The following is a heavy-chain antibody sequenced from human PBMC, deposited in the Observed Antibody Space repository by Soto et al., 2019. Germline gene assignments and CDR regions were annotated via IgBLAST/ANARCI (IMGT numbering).Heavy chain of an antibody. D-gene: IGHD6-6*01. CDR2: IDWDDDK. V-gene: IGHV2-70*01. Sequence: SGPTLVNLTQTLTLTCTFSGFSLSTSGMCVSWIRQPPGKALEWLALIDWDDDKYYSTSLKTRLTISKDTSKNQVVLTMTNMDPVDTATYYCARIRPYSSSSAFDYWGQGTLVTVSS. CDR1: GFSLSTSGMC. J-gene: IGHJ4*02. CDR3: ARIRPYSSSSAFDY.